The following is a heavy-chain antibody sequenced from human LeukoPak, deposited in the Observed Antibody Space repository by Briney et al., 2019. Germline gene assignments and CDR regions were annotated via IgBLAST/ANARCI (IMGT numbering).Heavy chain of an antibody. V-gene: IGHV3-74*01. CDR1: GFTFSNYW. CDR3: ARVRVGGNRAFDI. Sequence: GGSLRLSCAASGFTFSNYWMHWVRQAPGKGLVWVSRVNDSGSSSNYADFVKGRFTVSRDNAKNTLYLQMNNLGAEDTAVYYCARVRVGGNRAFDIWGQGTMVTVSS. CDR2: VNDSGSSS. D-gene: IGHD4-23*01. J-gene: IGHJ3*02.